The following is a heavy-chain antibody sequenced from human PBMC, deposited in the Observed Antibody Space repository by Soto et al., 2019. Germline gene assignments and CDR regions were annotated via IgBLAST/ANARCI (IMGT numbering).Heavy chain of an antibody. Sequence: QLQLQESGPGLVKPSETLSLTCTVSSGSISSSSSYWGWIRQPPGKGLEWIGSIYYSGNTYYNPSLKSRVTISIDSSKTQCSLKLNSVTTADTAVYYCGAQDYGDKGYYFETWGQGTLVTVSS. CDR1: SGSISSSSSY. J-gene: IGHJ4*02. V-gene: IGHV4-39*01. D-gene: IGHD4-17*01. CDR2: IYYSGNT. CDR3: GAQDYGDKGYYFET.